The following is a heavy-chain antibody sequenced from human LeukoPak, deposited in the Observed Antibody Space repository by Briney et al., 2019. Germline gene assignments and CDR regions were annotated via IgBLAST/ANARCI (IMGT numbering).Heavy chain of an antibody. J-gene: IGHJ3*01. CDR2: ISTYTGRT. CDR3: ARADGTNSGTNGFDV. Sequence: GASVKVSCKTSGYRFNVYDILWVRQAPGRGLDYVGWISTYTGRTNYAEKFQGRVSIITDTTTSTAHLELTNLTSSDTGLYYCARADGTNSGTNGFDVWGLGTMVTVAS. D-gene: IGHD4-23*01. V-gene: IGHV1-18*01. CDR1: GYRFNVYD.